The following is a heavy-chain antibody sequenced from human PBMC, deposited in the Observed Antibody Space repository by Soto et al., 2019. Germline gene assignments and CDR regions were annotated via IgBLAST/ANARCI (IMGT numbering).Heavy chain of an antibody. CDR1: GDSLGSDY. J-gene: IGHJ2*01. Sequence: QVQLQESGPGLVKPSETLSLTCAVSGDSLGSDYWSWIRQTPGKGLEWVAYVHYTGTTNINPSLKSRVTTLADTSTIQLFLMLSSVATADTAIYYCARGPYTPYCYFDLWGRGALVTVSS. V-gene: IGHV4-59*01. CDR3: ARGPYTPYCYFDL. D-gene: IGHD3-16*01. CDR2: VHYTGTT.